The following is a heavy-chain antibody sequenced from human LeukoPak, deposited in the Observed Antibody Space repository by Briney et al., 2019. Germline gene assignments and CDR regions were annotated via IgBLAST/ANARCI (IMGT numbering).Heavy chain of an antibody. V-gene: IGHV3-30-3*01. CDR1: GFTFSSYA. D-gene: IGHD3-22*01. Sequence: GGSLRLSCAASGFTFSSYAMHWVRQAPGKGLEWVAVISYDGSNKYYADSVKGRFTISRDNSKNTLNLRMNSLRAEDTAVYYCARPAGTYYYDSSGYTLDYWGQGTLVTVSS. J-gene: IGHJ4*02. CDR3: ARPAGTYYYDSSGYTLDY. CDR2: ISYDGSNK.